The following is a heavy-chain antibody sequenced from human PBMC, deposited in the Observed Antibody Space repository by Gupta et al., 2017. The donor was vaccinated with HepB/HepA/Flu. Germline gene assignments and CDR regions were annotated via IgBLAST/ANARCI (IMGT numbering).Heavy chain of an antibody. V-gene: IGHV3-23*01. D-gene: IGHD3-9*01. J-gene: IGHJ6*02. Sequence: EVQLLESGGGLVQPGGSLRLSCAASGFTFSSYAMSWVRQAPGKGLEWVSAISGSGGSTYYADSVKGRFTISRDNSKNTLYLKMNSLRAEDTAVYYCAKGFDDILSGGMDVWGQGTTVTVSS. CDR2: ISGSGGST. CDR3: AKGFDDILSGGMDV. CDR1: GFTFSSYA.